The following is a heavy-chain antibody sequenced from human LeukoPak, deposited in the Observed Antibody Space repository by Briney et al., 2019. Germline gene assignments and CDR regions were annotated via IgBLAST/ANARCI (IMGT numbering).Heavy chain of an antibody. J-gene: IGHJ6*02. CDR1: VYTFTIYD. CDR2: MNPNSGNT. D-gene: IGHD3-22*01. CDR3: ARAPRNYDSSGYYYYYYGMDV. Sequence: GASVKLSCKASVYTFTIYDINWVRQATGQGLEWMGWMNPNSGNTGYAQKFQGRVTTTRNTSISTAYMELSSLRSEDTAVYYCARAPRNYDSSGYYYYYYGMDVWGQGTLVTVSS. V-gene: IGHV1-8*01.